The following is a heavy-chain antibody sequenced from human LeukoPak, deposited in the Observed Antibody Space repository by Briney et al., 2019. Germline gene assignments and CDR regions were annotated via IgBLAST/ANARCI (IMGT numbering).Heavy chain of an antibody. CDR3: ARDFGSSYTSPFPF. V-gene: IGHV3-21*01. CDR1: GFTFSNFN. J-gene: IGHJ4*02. D-gene: IGHD2-2*02. CDR2: ITYSSRYM. Sequence: PGGSLRLSCAASGFTFSNFNMNWVRPAPGKGLEWISSITYSSRYMYYADSVKGRFTISRDNAKNSLYLHMNSPRAEDTAVYYCARDFGSSYTSPFPFWGQGTLVTVSS.